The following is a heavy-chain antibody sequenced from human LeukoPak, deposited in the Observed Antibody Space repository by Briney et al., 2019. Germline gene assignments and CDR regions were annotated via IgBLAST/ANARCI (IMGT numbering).Heavy chain of an antibody. D-gene: IGHD3-22*01. CDR2: IYYSGST. CDR1: GGSISSSSYY. V-gene: IGHV4-39*07. CDR3: ARVGYDSSGYYPLDY. Sequence: PSETLSLTCTVSGGSISSSSYYWGWIRQPPGKGLEWIGSIYYSGSTYYNPSLKSRVTISVDTSKNQFSLKLSSVTAADTAVYYCARVGYDSSGYYPLDYWGQGTLVTVSS. J-gene: IGHJ4*02.